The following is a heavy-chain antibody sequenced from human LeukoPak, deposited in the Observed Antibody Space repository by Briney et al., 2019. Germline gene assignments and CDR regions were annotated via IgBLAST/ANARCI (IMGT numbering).Heavy chain of an antibody. Sequence: PGGSLRLSCAASGFTFSSYAMSWVRQAPGKGLEWVSATSGSGGSTYYADSVKGRFTISRDNSKNTLYLQMNSLRAEDTAVYYCAKGVFGVVKRSRYYGMDVWGQGTTVTVSS. D-gene: IGHD3-3*01. CDR1: GFTFSSYA. J-gene: IGHJ6*02. V-gene: IGHV3-23*01. CDR3: AKGVFGVVKRSRYYGMDV. CDR2: TSGSGGST.